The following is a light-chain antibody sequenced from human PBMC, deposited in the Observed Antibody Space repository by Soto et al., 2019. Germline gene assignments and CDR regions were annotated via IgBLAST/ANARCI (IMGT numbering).Light chain of an antibody. CDR1: QGISSY. CDR3: RQYYSYPRT. CDR2: AAS. J-gene: IGKJ1*01. Sequence: AIRMTQSPSSFSASTGDRVTITCRASQGISSYLAWYQQKPGKAPKLLIYAASTLQSGVPSRFSGSGSGTDFTLTISRLQSEDFAPSYFRQYYSYPRTFGQGTKVEIK. V-gene: IGKV1-8*01.